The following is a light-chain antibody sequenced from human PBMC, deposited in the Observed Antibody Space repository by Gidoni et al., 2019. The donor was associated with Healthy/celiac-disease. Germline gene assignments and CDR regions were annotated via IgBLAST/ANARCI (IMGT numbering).Light chain of an antibody. Sequence: QSALTPPASVSGSPGQSITISCTGTSSDVGGYNYVSWYQQHPGKAPKLMIHEVSNRPSGVSNRFSGSKSGNTASLTISGLQAEDEADYYCSSYTSSSRVFGGGTKLTVL. J-gene: IGLJ2*01. CDR3: SSYTSSSRV. CDR1: SSDVGGYNY. CDR2: EVS. V-gene: IGLV2-14*01.